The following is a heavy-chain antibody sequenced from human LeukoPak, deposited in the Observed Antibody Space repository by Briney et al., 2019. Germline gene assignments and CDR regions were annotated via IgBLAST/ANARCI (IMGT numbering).Heavy chain of an antibody. V-gene: IGHV3-23*01. CDR2: ISGSGGST. Sequence: GGSLRLSCAASGFTFSSYGMSWVRQAPGKGLEWVSAISGSGGSTYYADSVKGRFTVSRDNSKNTLYLQMNSLRAGDTAVYYCAKDEEMTTYMTLFGKYYYYYYYMDVWGKGTTVTVSS. CDR1: GFTFSSYG. CDR3: AKDEEMTTYMTLFGKYYYYYYYMDV. D-gene: IGHD5-24*01. J-gene: IGHJ6*03.